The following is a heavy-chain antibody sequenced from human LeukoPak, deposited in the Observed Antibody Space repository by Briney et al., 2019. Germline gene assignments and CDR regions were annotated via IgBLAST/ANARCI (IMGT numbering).Heavy chain of an antibody. J-gene: IGHJ4*02. Sequence: SETLSLTCAVYGGSFSGYYWSWIRQPPGKGLEWIGEINHSRSTNYNPSLKSRVTISVDTSKNQFSLKLSSVTAADTAVYYCARLLYCSSTSCYRGFSGSYWGQGTLVTVSS. D-gene: IGHD2-2*02. V-gene: IGHV4-34*01. CDR1: GGSFSGYY. CDR2: INHSRST. CDR3: ARLLYCSSTSCYRGFSGSY.